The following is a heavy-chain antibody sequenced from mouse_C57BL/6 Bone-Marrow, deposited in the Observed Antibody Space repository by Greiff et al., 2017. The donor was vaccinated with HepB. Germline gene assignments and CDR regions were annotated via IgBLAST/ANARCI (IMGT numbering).Heavy chain of an antibody. J-gene: IGHJ1*03. CDR1: GYTFTSYW. D-gene: IGHD1-1*01. V-gene: IGHV1-76*01. Sequence: QVQLQQPGTELVKPGASVKLSCKASGYTFTSYWMHWVKQRPGQGLEWIARIYPGSGNTYYNEKFKGKATLTAEKSSSTAYMQLSSLTSEDSAVYFCARWGTTSFDVWGTGTTVTVSS. CDR3: ARWGTTSFDV. CDR2: IYPGSGNT.